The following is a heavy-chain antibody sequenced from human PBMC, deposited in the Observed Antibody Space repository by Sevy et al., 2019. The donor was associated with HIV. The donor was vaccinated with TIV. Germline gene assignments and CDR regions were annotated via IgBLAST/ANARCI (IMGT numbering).Heavy chain of an antibody. J-gene: IGHJ6*02. V-gene: IGHV5-51*01. CDR2: IYPGDSDT. CDR1: GYSFTSYW. Sequence: GESLKISCKGSGYSFTSYWIGWVRQMPGKGLEWMGIIYPGDSDTRYSPAFQGQVTISADKSISTAYLQESSLKASDTAMYYCARHSGYIVVVPAATGYYGMDVWGQGTTVTVSS. D-gene: IGHD2-2*01. CDR3: ARHSGYIVVVPAATGYYGMDV.